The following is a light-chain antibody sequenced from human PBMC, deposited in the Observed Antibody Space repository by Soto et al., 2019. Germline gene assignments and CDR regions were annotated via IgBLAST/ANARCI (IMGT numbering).Light chain of an antibody. CDR2: KAS. Sequence: DIQITQSPPTLCSWVVDRVTITCRASQSISSWLAWYQQKPGKAPKLLIYKASSLESGVPSRFSGSGSGTEFTLTISSLQPDDFATYYCQQYNSYSRTFGQGTKVDIK. CDR3: QQYNSYSRT. J-gene: IGKJ1*01. CDR1: QSISSW. V-gene: IGKV1-5*03.